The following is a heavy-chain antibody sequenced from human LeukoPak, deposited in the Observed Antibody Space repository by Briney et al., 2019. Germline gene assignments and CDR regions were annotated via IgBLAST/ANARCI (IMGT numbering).Heavy chain of an antibody. CDR2: IIPILGIA. Sequence: SVKVSCKASGGTFSSYAISWVRQAPGQGLEWMGRIIPILGIADYAQKFQGRVTITADKSTSTAYMELSSLRSEDTAVYYCARSTSSITIFGVVNPGHYYGMDVWGQGTTVTVSS. V-gene: IGHV1-69*04. J-gene: IGHJ6*02. CDR1: GGTFSSYA. CDR3: ARSTSSITIFGVVNPGHYYGMDV. D-gene: IGHD3-3*01.